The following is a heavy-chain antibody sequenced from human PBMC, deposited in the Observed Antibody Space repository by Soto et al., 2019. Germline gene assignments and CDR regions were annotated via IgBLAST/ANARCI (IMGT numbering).Heavy chain of an antibody. CDR1: GRTFSSYA. V-gene: IGHV1-69*13. D-gene: IGHD5-12*01. J-gene: IGHJ5*02. CDR3: ARGPQWLTGNWFDP. CDR2: IIPIFGTA. Sequence: SVKVSCKACGRTFSSYAISWVGQAPGQGREWMGGIIPIFGTANYAQKFQGRVTITADESTSTAYMELSSLRSEDTAVYYCARGPQWLTGNWFDPWGQGTLVTVSS.